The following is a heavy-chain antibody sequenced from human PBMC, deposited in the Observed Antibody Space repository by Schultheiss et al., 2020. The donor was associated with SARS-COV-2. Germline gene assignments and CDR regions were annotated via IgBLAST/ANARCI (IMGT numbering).Heavy chain of an antibody. CDR2: IFHSGST. V-gene: IGHV4-59*01. Sequence: SETLSLTCTVSGGSISSYYWSWIRQPPGKGLEWLGYIFHSGSTHYNPSLKSRVTISVDTSKNQFSLKLSSVTAADTAVYYCARLLNYGDYSLGIDPWGQGTLVTVSS. CDR3: ARLLNYGDYSLGIDP. D-gene: IGHD4-17*01. J-gene: IGHJ5*02. CDR1: GGSISSYY.